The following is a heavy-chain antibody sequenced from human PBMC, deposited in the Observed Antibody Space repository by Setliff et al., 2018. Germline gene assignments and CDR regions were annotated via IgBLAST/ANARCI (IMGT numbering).Heavy chain of an antibody. CDR3: ARGGTFRYFDY. V-gene: IGHV4-61*09. D-gene: IGHD5-12*01. J-gene: IGHJ4*02. CDR2: IYTSWTT. Sequence: ASETLSLTCTVSGDSISSRRSYWGWFRQPAGKGLEWIGQIYTSWTTNYNPSLKSRVTISADTSKNQFSLKLKSVTAADTAVYYCARGGTFRYFDYWGQGTPVTVSS. CDR1: GDSISSRRSY.